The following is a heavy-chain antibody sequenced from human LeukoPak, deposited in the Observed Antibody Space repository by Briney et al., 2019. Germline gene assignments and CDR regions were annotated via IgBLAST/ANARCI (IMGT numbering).Heavy chain of an antibody. V-gene: IGHV3-48*03. J-gene: IGHJ6*03. CDR2: ISSSGTTI. Sequence: GGYLRLSCAASGFTFSSYERDWVPPAPGKGLKGVSYISSSGTTIDYAESVKGRFTIARDNSKNTLYLQMNNLRAEDTAVYYCARGQRAHVEWSSYIDVWGKGTTVTVSS. CDR3: ARGQRAHVEWSSYIDV. CDR1: GFTFSSYE. D-gene: IGHD3-3*01.